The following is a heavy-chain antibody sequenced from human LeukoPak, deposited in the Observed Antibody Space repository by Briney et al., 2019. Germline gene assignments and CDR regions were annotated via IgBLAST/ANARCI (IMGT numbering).Heavy chain of an antibody. CDR3: ARGSDTAMVFFYDY. CDR2: VHQSGIT. CDR1: NYSISDGYY. Sequence: PSETLSLTCTVSNYSISDGYYWGWIRQPPGKGLEWIGNVHQSGITSFSPSLRSRATMSADTAKNHFSLRLRSATAADSAVYYCARGSDTAMVFFYDYWGQGMLVTVSS. J-gene: IGHJ4*02. D-gene: IGHD5-18*01. V-gene: IGHV4-38-2*02.